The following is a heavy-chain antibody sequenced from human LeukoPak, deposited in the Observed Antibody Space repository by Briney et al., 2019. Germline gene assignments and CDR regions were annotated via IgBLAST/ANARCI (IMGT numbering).Heavy chain of an antibody. CDR3: ARGSTIFGN. CDR1: GGSMSTNY. J-gene: IGHJ4*02. D-gene: IGHD3-3*01. V-gene: IGHV4-59*01. Sequence: PSGTLSLTCTVSGGSMSTNYWGWIRQSPGKGLEWIGHMYYSGSSDYNPSLKSRATISLDMSKNQFSLRLTSVTAADTAVYYCARGSTIFGNWGQGTLVTVSS. CDR2: MYYSGSS.